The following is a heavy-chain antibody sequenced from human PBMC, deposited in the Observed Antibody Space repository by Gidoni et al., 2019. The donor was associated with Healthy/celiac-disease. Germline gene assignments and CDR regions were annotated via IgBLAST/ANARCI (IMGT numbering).Heavy chain of an antibody. CDR2: INHSGST. CDR1: GGSFSGYY. D-gene: IGHD3-10*01. J-gene: IGHJ6*02. Sequence: QVQLQQWGAGLLKPSETLSLTCAVYGGSFSGYYWSWIRQPPGKGLEWIGEINHSGSTNYNPSLKSRVTISVDTSKNQFSLKLSSVTAADTAVYYCARGNYYGSGSYSSWYYYGMDVWGQGTTVTVSS. V-gene: IGHV4-34*01. CDR3: ARGNYYGSGSYSSWYYYGMDV.